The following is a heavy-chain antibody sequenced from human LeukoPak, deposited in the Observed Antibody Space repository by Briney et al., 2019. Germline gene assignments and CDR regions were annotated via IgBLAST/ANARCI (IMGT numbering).Heavy chain of an antibody. D-gene: IGHD5-18*01. CDR2: MYHSGST. Sequence: KPSETLSLTCTVSGGSISSSSYYWGWIRQPPGKGLEWIGSMYHSGSTYYNPSLKSRVTISVDTSKNQFSLKVTSVTAADTAVYYCARTTEGGYTYGYFYYYYMDVWGKGTTVTISS. V-gene: IGHV4-39*07. CDR1: GGSISSSSYY. CDR3: ARTTEGGYTYGYFYYYYMDV. J-gene: IGHJ6*03.